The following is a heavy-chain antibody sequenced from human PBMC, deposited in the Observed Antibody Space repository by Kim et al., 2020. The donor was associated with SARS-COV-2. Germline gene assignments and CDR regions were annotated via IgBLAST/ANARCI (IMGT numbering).Heavy chain of an antibody. D-gene: IGHD6-19*01. J-gene: IGHJ4*02. CDR3: ARGYSSGWYNY. CDR2: IYYSGST. CDR1: GGSISSYY. Sequence: SETLSLTCTVSGGSISSYYWSWIRQPPGKGLEWIGYIYYSGSTNYNPSLKSRVTISVDTSKNQFSLKLSSVTAADTAVYYCARGYSSGWYNYWGQGTLVTVSP. V-gene: IGHV4-59*08.